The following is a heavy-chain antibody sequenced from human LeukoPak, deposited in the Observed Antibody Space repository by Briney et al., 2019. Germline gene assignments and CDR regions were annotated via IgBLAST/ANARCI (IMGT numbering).Heavy chain of an antibody. CDR2: IKQDGSEK. CDR3: ARVSAGYYYYYGMDV. V-gene: IGHV3-7*01. Sequence: GGSLRLSCAASGFTFSRYWMSWVRQAPGKGLEWVANIKQDGSEKYYVDSVKGRFTISRDNAKNSLYLQMNSLRAEDTAVYYCARVSAGYYYYYGMDVWGQGTTVTVSS. J-gene: IGHJ6*02. CDR1: GFTFSRYW. D-gene: IGHD6-13*01.